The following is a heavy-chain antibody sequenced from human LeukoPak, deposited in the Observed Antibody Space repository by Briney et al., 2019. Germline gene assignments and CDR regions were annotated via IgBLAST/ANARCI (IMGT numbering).Heavy chain of an antibody. J-gene: IGHJ5*02. Sequence: ASVKVSCKASGYTFTSYYMHWVRQAPGQGLEWMGIINPSGGSTSYAQKFQGRVTMTRDTSTSTVYMELSSLRSEDTAVYYCARDTLLWFGEGKNWFDPWGQGTLVTVSS. CDR1: GYTFTSYY. CDR3: ARDTLLWFGEGKNWFDP. V-gene: IGHV1-46*01. CDR2: INPSGGST. D-gene: IGHD3-10*01.